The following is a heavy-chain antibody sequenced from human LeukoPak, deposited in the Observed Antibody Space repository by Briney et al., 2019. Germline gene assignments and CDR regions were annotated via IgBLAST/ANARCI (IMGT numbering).Heavy chain of an antibody. D-gene: IGHD6-13*01. CDR3: ASYSSSWYEGRYFDY. J-gene: IGHJ4*02. V-gene: IGHV4-59*01. CDR2: IYYSGST. CDR1: GGSISSYY. Sequence: PSETLSLTCTVSGGSISSYYGSWIRQPPGKGLEWIGYIYYSGSTNYNPPLKSRVTISVDTSKNQFSLKLSSVSAADTAVYYCASYSSSWYEGRYFDYWGQGTLVTVSS.